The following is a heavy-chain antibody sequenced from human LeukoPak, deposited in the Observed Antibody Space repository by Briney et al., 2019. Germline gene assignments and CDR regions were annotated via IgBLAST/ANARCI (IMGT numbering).Heavy chain of an antibody. D-gene: IGHD4-17*01. CDR2: ISGYNGNT. J-gene: IGHJ4*02. V-gene: IGHV1-18*01. CDR3: ARDHGDFVGVRLGFDS. Sequence: ASVKVSCKASGYTFTNYGISWVRQAPGQGREWVGRISGYNGNTDYAQKVEDRVTVTADTSTAYLELRSLTSDDTAVYYCARDHGDFVGVRLGFDSWAREPWSPSPQ. CDR1: GYTFTNYG.